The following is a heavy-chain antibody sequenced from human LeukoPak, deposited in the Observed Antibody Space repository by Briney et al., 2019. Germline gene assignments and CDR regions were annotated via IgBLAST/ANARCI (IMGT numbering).Heavy chain of an antibody. V-gene: IGHV3-33*01. Sequence: GRSLRLSCAASGFTFSSYGMHWVRQAPGKGLEWMAVIWYDGSNKYYADSVKGRFTISRDNSKNTLYLQMNSLRAEDTAVYYCARDAYYGSGSYYYYWGQGTLVTVSS. D-gene: IGHD3-10*01. CDR2: IWYDGSNK. CDR3: ARDAYYGSGSYYYY. CDR1: GFTFSSYG. J-gene: IGHJ4*02.